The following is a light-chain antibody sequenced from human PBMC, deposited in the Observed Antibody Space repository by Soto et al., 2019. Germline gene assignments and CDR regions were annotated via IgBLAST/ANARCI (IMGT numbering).Light chain of an antibody. CDR1: QSISSW. CDR2: KAS. J-gene: IGKJ1*01. Sequence: DIQMTQSPSTLSASVGDRITITCRAIQSISSWLAWYQQKPGKAPKVLIYKASSLESGVPSRFNGSGSGTEFTLTIISLQPDDFATYYCKQYKTYWSFGQRT. V-gene: IGKV1-5*03. CDR3: KQYKTYWS.